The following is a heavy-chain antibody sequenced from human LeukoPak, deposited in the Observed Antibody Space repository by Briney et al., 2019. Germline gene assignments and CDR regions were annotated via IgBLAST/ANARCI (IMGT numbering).Heavy chain of an antibody. CDR1: GYTFTSYY. V-gene: IGHV1-46*01. CDR2: INPSGGGT. CDR3: ARTTGAFFDY. Sequence: ASVKVSCKASGYTFTSYYIHWVRQAPGQGLEWMGIINPSGGGTSYAQKFQGRVTMTRDTSTSTVYMELSSLRSDDTAVYYCARTTGAFFDYWGQGTLVTVSS. D-gene: IGHD2-8*02. J-gene: IGHJ4*02.